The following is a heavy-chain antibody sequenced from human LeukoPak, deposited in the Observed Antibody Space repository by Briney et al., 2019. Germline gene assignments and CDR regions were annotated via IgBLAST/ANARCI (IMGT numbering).Heavy chain of an antibody. J-gene: IGHJ5*02. D-gene: IGHD3-3*02. CDR2: INHSGST. CDR3: ARGLRRAFLDRGKWFDP. V-gene: IGHV4-34*01. Sequence: PSETLSLTCAVYGGSFSGYYWSWIRQPPGKGLEWIGEINHSGSTNYNPSLKSRVTISVDTSKNQFSLKLSSVTAADTAVYYCARGLRRAFLDRGKWFDPWGQGTLVTVSS. CDR1: GGSFSGYY.